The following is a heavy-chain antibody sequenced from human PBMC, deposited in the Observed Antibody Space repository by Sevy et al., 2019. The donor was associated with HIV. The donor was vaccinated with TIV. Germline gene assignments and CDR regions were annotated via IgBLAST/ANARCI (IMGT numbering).Heavy chain of an antibody. Sequence: SETLSLTCTVSGGSISSYYWSWIRQPPGKGLEWIGYIYYSGSTNYNPSLKSRVTISVDTSKNQFSPKLSSVTAADTAVYYCARDSSSSKRGINWFDPWGQGTLVTVSS. CDR3: ARDSSSSKRGINWFDP. J-gene: IGHJ5*02. V-gene: IGHV4-59*01. CDR1: GGSISSYY. D-gene: IGHD6-6*01. CDR2: IYYSGST.